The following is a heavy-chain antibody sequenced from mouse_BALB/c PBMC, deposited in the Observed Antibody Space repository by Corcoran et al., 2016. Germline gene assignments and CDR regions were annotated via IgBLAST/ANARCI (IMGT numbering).Heavy chain of an antibody. CDR1: GYTFTTAG. CDR3: AREFYGNLDY. V-gene: IGHV9-4*02. D-gene: IGHD2-1*01. CDR2: INTHSGVP. Sequence: QIQLVQSGPELKKPGETVRISCKASGYTFTTAGMQWVQKMPGKGLKWIGWINTHSGVPKYAEDFKGRFAFSLETSASTAYLQISNLKNEDTATYCCAREFYGNLDYWGQGTTLTVSS. J-gene: IGHJ2*01.